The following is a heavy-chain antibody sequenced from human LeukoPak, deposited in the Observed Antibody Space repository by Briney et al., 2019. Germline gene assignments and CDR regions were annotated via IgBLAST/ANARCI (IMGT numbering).Heavy chain of an antibody. CDR3: ARDRGGAIVGATTFVFDY. CDR1: GYTFTSYY. V-gene: IGHV1-46*01. CDR2: INPSGGST. J-gene: IGHJ4*02. D-gene: IGHD1-26*01. Sequence: ASVKVSCKASGYTFTSYYMHWVRQAPGQGLEWMGIINPSGGSTSYAQKFQGRVTMTRDMSTSTVYMELSSLRSEDTAVYCCARDRGGAIVGATTFVFDYWGQGTLVTVSS.